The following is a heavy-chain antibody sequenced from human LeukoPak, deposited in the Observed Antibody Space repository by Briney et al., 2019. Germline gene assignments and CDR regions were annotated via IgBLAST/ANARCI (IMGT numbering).Heavy chain of an antibody. CDR3: ARGYYDFWSGYYLDY. V-gene: IGHV4-61*02. D-gene: IGHD3-3*01. CDR2: IYTSGST. Sequence: SQTLSLTCTVSGDSISSGSYYYNWIRQPAGKGLEWIERIYTSGSTNYNPSLKSRVTISVDTSKNQFSLKLRSVTAADTAVYYCARGYYDFWSGYYLDYWGQGTLVTVSS. J-gene: IGHJ4*02. CDR1: GDSISSGSYY.